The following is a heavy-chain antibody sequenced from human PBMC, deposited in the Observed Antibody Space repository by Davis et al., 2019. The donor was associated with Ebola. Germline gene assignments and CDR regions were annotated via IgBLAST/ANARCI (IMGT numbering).Heavy chain of an antibody. CDR2: IGTAGDT. J-gene: IGHJ4*02. CDR3: AKSHCSGGSCPYYFDF. CDR1: GFTFSNYD. D-gene: IGHD2-15*01. V-gene: IGHV3-13*01. Sequence: GESLKISCEASGFTFSNYDMHWVRQATGKGLEWVSAIGTAGDTYYPGSVKGRFTISRENAKNSLYLQMNSLRAGGTAVYYCAKSHCSGGSCPYYFDFWGQGTQVTVSS.